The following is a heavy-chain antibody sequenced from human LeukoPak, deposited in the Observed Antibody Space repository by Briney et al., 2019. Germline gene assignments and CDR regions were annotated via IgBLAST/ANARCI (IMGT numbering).Heavy chain of an antibody. CDR2: IYTSGST. J-gene: IGHJ5*02. V-gene: IGHV4-4*07. D-gene: IGHD2-2*01. CDR3: ARGNYCSSTSCSPPNWFDP. Sequence: SETLSLTCTVSGGSISSYYWSWIRQPAGKGLEWIGRIYTSGSTNYNPSLKSRVTMSVDTSKNQFSLKLSSVTAADTAVYYCARGNYCSSTSCSPPNWFDPWGQGTLVTVSS. CDR1: GGSISSYY.